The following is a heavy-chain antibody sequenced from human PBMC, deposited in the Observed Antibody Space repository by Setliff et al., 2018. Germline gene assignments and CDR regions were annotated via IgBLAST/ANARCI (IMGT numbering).Heavy chain of an antibody. CDR1: GFTFSAYG. CDR3: GKGRTAMVTGLDY. D-gene: IGHD5-18*01. J-gene: IGHJ4*02. V-gene: IGHV3-33*06. Sequence: GGSLRLSCAASGFTFSAYGMSWVRQAPGKGLEWVAVIWYDGTNEYYADSVKGRFTISRDNSKNTLYLQMNSLRAEDTAVYYCGKGRTAMVTGLDYWGQGTLVTVSS. CDR2: IWYDGTNE.